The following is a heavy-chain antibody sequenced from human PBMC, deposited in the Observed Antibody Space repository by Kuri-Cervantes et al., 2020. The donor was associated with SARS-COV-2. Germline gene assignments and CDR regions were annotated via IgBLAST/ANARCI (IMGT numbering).Heavy chain of an antibody. CDR3: ANLREVEYYGMDV. CDR1: GFTFSSYA. Sequence: KISCAASGFTFSSYAISWVRQAPGQGLEWMGGIIPIFGTANYAQKFQGRVTITADESTSTAYMELSSLRSEDTAVYYCANLREVEYYGMDVWGQGTTVTVSS. V-gene: IGHV1-69*01. CDR2: IIPIFGTA. D-gene: IGHD1-26*01. J-gene: IGHJ6*02.